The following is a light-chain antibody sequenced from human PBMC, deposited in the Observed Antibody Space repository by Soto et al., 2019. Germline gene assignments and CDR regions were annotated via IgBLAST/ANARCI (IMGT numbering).Light chain of an antibody. CDR1: QDIGNF. V-gene: IGKV1-27*01. Sequence: DIQMTQSPSSLSAFVGDRVTITCRASQDIGNFLAWYQQKPGKVPKLLIYAASTLQSGVPSRFSGSGSGTEFTLTITSLQSEDFAVYCCQQYNNWPLTFGPGTRLEIK. CDR3: QQYNNWPLT. CDR2: AAS. J-gene: IGKJ5*01.